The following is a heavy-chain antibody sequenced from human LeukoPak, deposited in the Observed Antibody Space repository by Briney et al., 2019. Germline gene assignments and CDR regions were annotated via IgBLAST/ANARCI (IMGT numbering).Heavy chain of an antibody. CDR2: ISGSGGST. CDR3: AKERPQTIAAAGTGRPYYDRRLYFDY. V-gene: IGHV3-23*01. D-gene: IGHD6-13*01. Sequence: PGGSLRLSCAASGFSFSSYGIHWVRQAPGKGLEWVSAISGSGGSTYYADSVKGRFTISRDNSKNTLYLQMNSLRAEDTAVYYCAKERPQTIAAAGTGRPYYDRRLYFDYWGQGTLVTVSS. CDR1: GFSFSSYG. J-gene: IGHJ4*02.